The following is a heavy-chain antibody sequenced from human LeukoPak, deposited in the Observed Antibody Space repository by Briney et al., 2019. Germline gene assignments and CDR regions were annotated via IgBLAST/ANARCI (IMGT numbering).Heavy chain of an antibody. J-gene: IGHJ5*02. CDR2: ISAYNGNT. CDR1: GYTFTSYG. D-gene: IGHD2-2*01. V-gene: IGHV1-18*01. CDR3: ARDPKRDIVVVPAAPRFNWFDP. Sequence: ASVKVSCKASGYTFTSYGISWVRQAPGQGLEWMGCISAYNGNTNYAQKLQGRVTMTTDTSTSTAYMELRSLRSDDTAVYYCARDPKRDIVVVPAAPRFNWFDPWGQGTLVTVSS.